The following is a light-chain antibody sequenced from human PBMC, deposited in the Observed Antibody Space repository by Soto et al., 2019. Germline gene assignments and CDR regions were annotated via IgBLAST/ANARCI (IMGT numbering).Light chain of an antibody. Sequence: EIVMTQSPATLSVSPGERATLSCRASQSVSSNLAWYQQKPGQAPRFLMYGASTRATGIPARFSGSGSGTEFTLTISSLQSEDFEVYYCQQYNNWPRTFGQGTKVEIK. J-gene: IGKJ1*01. CDR3: QQYNNWPRT. CDR2: GAS. CDR1: QSVSSN. V-gene: IGKV3-15*01.